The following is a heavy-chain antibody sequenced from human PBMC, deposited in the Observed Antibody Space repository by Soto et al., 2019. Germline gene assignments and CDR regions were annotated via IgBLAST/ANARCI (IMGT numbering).Heavy chain of an antibody. CDR1: GFTFSRYA. CDR3: AKDRPQYQLLPYYYYYMDV. CDR2: ISGSGGST. J-gene: IGHJ6*03. D-gene: IGHD2-2*01. V-gene: IGHV3-23*01. Sequence: GGSLRLSCAASGFTFSRYAMSWVRQAPGKGLEWVSAISGSGGSTYYADSVKGRFTISRDNSKNTLYLQMNSLRAEDTAVYYCAKDRPQYQLLPYYYYYMDVWGKGTTVTVSS.